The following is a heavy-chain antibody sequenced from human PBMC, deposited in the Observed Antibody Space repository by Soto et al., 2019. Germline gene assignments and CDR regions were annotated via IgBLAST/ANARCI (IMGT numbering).Heavy chain of an antibody. Sequence: GGSLRLSCAASGFTFSSYAMIWVRQAPGKGLEWVSAISGSGGSTYYADSVEGRFTISRDNSKNTLYLQMNSLRAEDTAVYYCAKDGSDSSGRGYFDYWGQGTLVTVSS. V-gene: IGHV3-23*01. CDR2: ISGSGGST. D-gene: IGHD6-19*01. CDR3: AKDGSDSSGRGYFDY. J-gene: IGHJ4*02. CDR1: GFTFSSYA.